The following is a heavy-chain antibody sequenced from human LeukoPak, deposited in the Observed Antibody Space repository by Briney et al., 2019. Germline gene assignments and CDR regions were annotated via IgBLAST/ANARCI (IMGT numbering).Heavy chain of an antibody. D-gene: IGHD5-18*01. CDR2: ISGSGGST. J-gene: IGHJ5*02. V-gene: IGHV3-23*01. CDR1: GFTFSSYA. CDR3: AKDRRGDLRGYGYSA. Sequence: GGSLRLSCAASGFTFSSYAMSWVRQAPGKGLEWVSAISGSGGSTYYADSVKGRFTISRDNSKNTLYLQMNSLRAEDTAVYYCAKDRRGDLRGYGYSAWGQGTLVTVSS.